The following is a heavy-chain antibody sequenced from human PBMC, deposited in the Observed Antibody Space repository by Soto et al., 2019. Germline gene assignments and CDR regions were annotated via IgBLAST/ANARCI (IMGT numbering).Heavy chain of an antibody. J-gene: IGHJ6*03. CDR1: GFTFSNAW. D-gene: IGHD2-2*01. V-gene: IGHV3-15*01. CDR3: TTEPRQLPNYYYMDV. CDR2: IKSKTDGGTT. Sequence: GGSLRLSCAASGFTFSNAWMSWVRQAPGKGLEWVGRIKSKTDGGTTDYAAPVKGRFTISRDDSKNTLYLQMNSLKTEDTAVYYCTTEPRQLPNYYYMDVWGKGTTVTVSS.